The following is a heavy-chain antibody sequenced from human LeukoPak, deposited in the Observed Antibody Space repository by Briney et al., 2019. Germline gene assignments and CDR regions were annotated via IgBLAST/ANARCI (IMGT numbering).Heavy chain of an antibody. CDR2: INTDGSST. D-gene: IGHD4-23*01. Sequence: GGSLRLSRAASGFTFSSYWMHWVRQAPGKGLVWVSRINTDGSSTNYADSVKGRFTISRDNAKNTLYLQMNSLRAEDTAVYYCARRATTVVNGFDPWGQGTLVTVSS. V-gene: IGHV3-74*01. CDR3: ARRATTVVNGFDP. J-gene: IGHJ5*02. CDR1: GFTFSSYW.